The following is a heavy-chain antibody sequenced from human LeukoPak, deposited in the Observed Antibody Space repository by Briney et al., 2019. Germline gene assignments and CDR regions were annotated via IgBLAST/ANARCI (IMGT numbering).Heavy chain of an antibody. D-gene: IGHD5-12*01. CDR3: ARDFSIDIVATISFDY. V-gene: IGHV1-2*02. CDR2: INPNSGGT. CDR1: GYTFTGYY. Sequence: GASVTVSCKASGYTFTGYYMHWVRQAPGQGLEWMGWINPNSGGTNYAQKFQGRVTKTRDTSISTAYMELSRLRSDDTAVYYCARDFSIDIVATISFDYWGQGTLVTVSS. J-gene: IGHJ4*02.